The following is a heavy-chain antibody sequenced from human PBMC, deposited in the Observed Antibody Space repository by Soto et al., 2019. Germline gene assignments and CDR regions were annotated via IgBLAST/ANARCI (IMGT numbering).Heavy chain of an antibody. Sequence: QVQLVQSGGGVVQPGRSLRLSCAASGFTFSSSGMHWVRQAPGKGPEWVAVISNDGANKYYADSVKGRFTIARDNPRNTLYLQMNSLRTEDTAVYFCARAHVDYGDYFDYWGQGTLVTVSS. V-gene: IGHV3-30*03. CDR3: ARAHVDYGDYFDY. J-gene: IGHJ4*02. CDR1: GFTFSSSG. D-gene: IGHD4-17*01. CDR2: ISNDGANK.